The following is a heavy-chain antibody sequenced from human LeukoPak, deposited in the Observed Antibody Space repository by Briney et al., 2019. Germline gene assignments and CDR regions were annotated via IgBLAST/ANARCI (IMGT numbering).Heavy chain of an antibody. J-gene: IGHJ6*03. D-gene: IGHD5/OR15-5a*01. CDR1: GGSISRSSYY. CDR2: IYYSGST. V-gene: IGHV4-39*01. Sequence: SETLSLTCSVSGGSISRSSYYWGWIRQPPGKGLEWIESIYYSGSTYYNPSLKSRVPISVDTSKNQFSLKLSSVTAADTAVYYCASTSYYYYYMDVWGKGTTVTVSS. CDR3: ASTSYYYYYMDV.